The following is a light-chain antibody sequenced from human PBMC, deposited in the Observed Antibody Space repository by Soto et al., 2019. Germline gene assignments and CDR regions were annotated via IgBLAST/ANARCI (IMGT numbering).Light chain of an antibody. V-gene: IGKV3-20*01. CDR2: GAS. Sequence: EIVLTQSPGTLSLAQGERATLSCRASQSVSSSYLAWYQQKPGQAPSLLIYGASSRATGIPDRFSGSGSGTDFTLTISRLEPEDFAVYYCQQYSSSPLTFGGGTKVEIK. CDR3: QQYSSSPLT. J-gene: IGKJ4*01. CDR1: QSVSSSY.